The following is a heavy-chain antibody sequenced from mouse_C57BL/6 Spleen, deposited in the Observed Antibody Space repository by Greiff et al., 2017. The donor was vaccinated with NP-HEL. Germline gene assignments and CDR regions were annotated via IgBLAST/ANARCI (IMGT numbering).Heavy chain of an antibody. CDR1: GYTFTDYD. CDR2: IDPETGGT. Sequence: QVQLQQSGAELVRPGASVTLSCKASGYTFTDYDMHWVKQTPVHGLEWIGAIDPETGGTAYNQKFKGKAILTADKSSSTAYMELRSLTSEESAVDYCKKAKYERNAMDCWGKGASVTVAS. V-gene: IGHV1-15*01. J-gene: IGHJ4*01. D-gene: IGHD2-3*01. CDR3: KKAKYERNAMDC.